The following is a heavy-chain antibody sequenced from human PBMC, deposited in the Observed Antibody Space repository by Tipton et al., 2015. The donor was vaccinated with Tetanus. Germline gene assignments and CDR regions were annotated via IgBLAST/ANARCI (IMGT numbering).Heavy chain of an antibody. J-gene: IGHJ6*03. CDR1: VGSISSGDYY. V-gene: IGHV4-30-4*01. Sequence: TLSLTCTVSVGSISSGDYYWSWVRQSPGEGLEWIGHIYKSGNTYYKPSLRSRVAISIDASKNQFSLKLNSMTVAGTAVYYCARVGYYYYYMDVWGKGTTVTVSS. CDR3: ARVGYYYYYMDV. D-gene: IGHD3-22*01. CDR2: IYKSGNT.